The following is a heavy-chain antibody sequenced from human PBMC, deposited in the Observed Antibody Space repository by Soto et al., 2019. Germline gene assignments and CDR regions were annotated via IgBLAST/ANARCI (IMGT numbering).Heavy chain of an antibody. V-gene: IGHV3-74*01. Sequence: EVQLVESGGGLVQPGGSLRLSCAASGFTFTNLWIYWVRQTPEKGLVWVEGINGDGTITAYADSVKGRFTISRDNAKSTLYLQMNSLTIEDTALYYCVRDFRWGQGTLVTVSS. CDR2: INGDGTIT. CDR1: GFTFTNLW. CDR3: VRDFR. J-gene: IGHJ1*01.